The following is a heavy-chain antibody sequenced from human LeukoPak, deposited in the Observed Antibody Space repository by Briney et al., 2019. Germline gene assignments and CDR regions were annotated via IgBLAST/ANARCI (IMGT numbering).Heavy chain of an antibody. J-gene: IGHJ4*02. V-gene: IGHV3-49*03. D-gene: IGHD6-13*01. CDR1: GFTFGDYV. Sequence: PGGSLRLSCTASGFTFGDYVMSWFRQAPGKGLEWVGFIRGKAYGGTTEYAASVKGRFTISRDDSKSIAYLQMNSLRAEDTAVYYCARDPGYSSSWSINYFDYWGQGTLVTVSS. CDR3: ARDPGYSSSWSINYFDY. CDR2: IRGKAYGGTT.